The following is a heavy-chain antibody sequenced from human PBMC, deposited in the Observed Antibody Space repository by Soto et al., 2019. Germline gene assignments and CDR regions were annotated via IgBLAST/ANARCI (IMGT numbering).Heavy chain of an antibody. CDR1: GYTFTSYY. D-gene: IGHD2-21*01. Sequence: ASVKVSCKASGYTFTSYYMHWVRQAPGHRLEWMGIINPSGGSISYAQKFQGRVTMTRDTSTSTVYMELSSLRSEDTAVYYCARQSLPIFDAKYWFDPWGQGTLVTVSS. CDR2: INPSGGSI. J-gene: IGHJ5*02. V-gene: IGHV1-46*01. CDR3: ARQSLPIFDAKYWFDP.